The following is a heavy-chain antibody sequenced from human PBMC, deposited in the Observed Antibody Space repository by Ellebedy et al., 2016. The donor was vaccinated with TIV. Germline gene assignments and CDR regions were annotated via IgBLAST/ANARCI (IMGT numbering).Heavy chain of an antibody. Sequence: PGGSLRLPCVASGFTFKNYAMTWVRQAPGKGLEWVSALSVSASDTYSADSVKGRFTISRDNSNNTLYLQMNSLTVEDSAVYYCARYSGGYFPDYWGQGILVTVSS. CDR1: GFTFKNYA. CDR2: LSVSASDT. CDR3: ARYSGGYFPDY. J-gene: IGHJ4*02. D-gene: IGHD3-10*01. V-gene: IGHV3-23*01.